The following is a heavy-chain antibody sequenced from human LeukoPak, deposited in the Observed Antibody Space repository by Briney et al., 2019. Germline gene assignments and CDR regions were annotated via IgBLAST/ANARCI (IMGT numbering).Heavy chain of an antibody. CDR2: ISGSGAST. CDR3: AKDVGKWESLHFFDY. CDR1: GFTFSTNA. D-gene: IGHD1-26*01. J-gene: IGHJ4*02. Sequence: GGSLRLSCLTSGFTFSTNAMSWVRQAPGKGLEWISGISGSGASTYYADSVTGRFTISRDNSRNTLYLQMNSLRGDDTAVYCCAKDVGKWESLHFFDYWGQGTLVTVSS. V-gene: IGHV3-23*01.